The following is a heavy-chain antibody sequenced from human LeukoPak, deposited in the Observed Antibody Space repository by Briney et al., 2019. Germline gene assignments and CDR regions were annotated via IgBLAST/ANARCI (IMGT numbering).Heavy chain of an antibody. D-gene: IGHD2-2*01. Sequence: GASVKVSCKASGGTFSSYAISWVRQAPGQGLEWMGGIIPIFGTANYAQKFQGRVTITADESTSTAYMELSSLRSEDTAVYYCARPEYQLLSNRYAFDIWGQGTMVTVSS. CDR2: IIPIFGTA. CDR1: GGTFSSYA. V-gene: IGHV1-69*13. CDR3: ARPEYQLLSNRYAFDI. J-gene: IGHJ3*02.